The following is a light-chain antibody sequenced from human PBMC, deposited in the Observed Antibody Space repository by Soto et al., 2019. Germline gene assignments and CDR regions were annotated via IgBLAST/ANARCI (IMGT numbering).Light chain of an antibody. CDR1: NIGNKG. CDR3: QVWDIMTDNYV. J-gene: IGLJ1*01. Sequence: SSELTQSPSVSVAPEKTATITCGGNNIGNKGVHWYRQKPGQAPVLLISYDSDRPSGIPERFSGSNSGNTATLTISRVEAGDEADYYCQVWDIMTDNYVFGSGTKLTVL. CDR2: YDS. V-gene: IGLV3-21*04.